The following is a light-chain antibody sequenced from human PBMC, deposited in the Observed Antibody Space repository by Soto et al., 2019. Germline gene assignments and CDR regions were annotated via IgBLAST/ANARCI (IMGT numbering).Light chain of an antibody. CDR3: SSYTSSSIHAV. CDR2: DVS. CDR1: SSDVGGYNY. Sequence: QSVLTQPASVSGSPGQSITISCTGTSSDVGGYNYVSWYQQHPGKAPKLMIYDVSNRPSGVSNRFSGSKSGNTASLTISGLQAEDEADYYCSSYTSSSIHAVFGGGTQLTVL. J-gene: IGLJ7*01. V-gene: IGLV2-14*01.